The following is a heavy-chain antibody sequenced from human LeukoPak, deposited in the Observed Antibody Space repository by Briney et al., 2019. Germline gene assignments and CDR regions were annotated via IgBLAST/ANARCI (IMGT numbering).Heavy chain of an antibody. CDR1: GYTFTSYY. J-gene: IGHJ4*02. D-gene: IGHD2-2*01. V-gene: IGHV1-46*01. CDR2: INPSGGST. CDR3: VVVVVPAATGVDY. Sequence: ASVKVSCKASGYTFTSYYMHWVRQAPGQGLEWMGIINPSGGSTSYAQKFQGRVTMTRDTSTSTVYMELSSLRSEDTAVYYCVVVVVPAATGVDYWGQGTLVTVSS.